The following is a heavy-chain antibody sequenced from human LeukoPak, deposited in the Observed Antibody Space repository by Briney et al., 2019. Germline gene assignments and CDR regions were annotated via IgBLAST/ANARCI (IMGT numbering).Heavy chain of an antibody. CDR1: GGTFSSYA. CDR3: ARSEVVKGIFDY. Sequence: GASVKVSCKASGGTFSSYAISWVRQTPGQGLEWMGGIIPIFGTANYAQKFQGRVTITTDESTSTAYMELSSLRSEDTAVYYCARSEVVKGIFDYWGQGTLVTVSS. D-gene: IGHD4-23*01. CDR2: IIPIFGTA. V-gene: IGHV1-69*05. J-gene: IGHJ4*02.